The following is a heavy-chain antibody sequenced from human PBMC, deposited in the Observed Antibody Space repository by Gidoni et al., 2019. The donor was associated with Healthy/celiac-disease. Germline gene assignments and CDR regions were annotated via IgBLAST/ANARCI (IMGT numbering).Heavy chain of an antibody. CDR1: GYRFTRYW. CDR2: IYPGHSDT. CDR3: ARHGALVATHMGGFDY. Sequence: LQLVQSGAEVKKPGESLKLSCKGSGYRFTRYWIGWVRQLPGKGLEWMGIIYPGHSDTRYSPSFQGQVTISADKSIRTAYLKWSSLKASDTAMYYCARHGALVATHMGGFDYWGQGTLVTVSS. V-gene: IGHV5-51*01. D-gene: IGHD5-12*01. J-gene: IGHJ4*02.